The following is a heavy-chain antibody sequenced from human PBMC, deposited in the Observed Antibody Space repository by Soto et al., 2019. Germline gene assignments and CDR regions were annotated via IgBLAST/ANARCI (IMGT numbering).Heavy chain of an antibody. V-gene: IGHV3-23*01. CDR3: AKGGRKDGFHI. CDR1: GFTFSSFA. J-gene: IGHJ3*02. CDR2: ISDSGGVR. D-gene: IGHD1-26*01. Sequence: GGSLRLSCAASGFTFSSFAMTWDRQAPGKGLEWVSVISDSGGVREYTNSVKGRFTVSRDNSKNTLYLQMNNLRAEDTAVYYCAKGGRKDGFHIWGQGTMVTVSS.